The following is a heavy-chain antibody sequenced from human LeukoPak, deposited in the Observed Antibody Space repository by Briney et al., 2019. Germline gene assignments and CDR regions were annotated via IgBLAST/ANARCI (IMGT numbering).Heavy chain of an antibody. J-gene: IGHJ5*02. Sequence: SETLSLTCTVSGGSISSYYWSWIRQPAGKGLEWIGRIYTSGSTNYNPSLKSRVTMSVDTSKNQFSLKLSSVTAADTAVYYCARRIYYYGSGRGVNWFDPWGQGTLVTVSS. CDR1: GGSISSYY. CDR3: ARRIYYYGSGRGVNWFDP. V-gene: IGHV4-4*07. CDR2: IYTSGST. D-gene: IGHD3-10*01.